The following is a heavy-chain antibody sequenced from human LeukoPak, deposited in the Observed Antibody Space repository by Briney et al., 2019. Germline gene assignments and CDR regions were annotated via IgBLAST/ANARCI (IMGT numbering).Heavy chain of an antibody. CDR3: ARGELRFLNYYYYGMDV. CDR1: GGSISSGGYY. D-gene: IGHD3-3*01. J-gene: IGHJ6*02. CDR2: IYYSGST. Sequence: SETLSLTCTVSGGSISSGGYYWSWIRQHPGKGLEWIGYIYYSGSTYYNPSLKSRVTISVDTSKNQFSLKLSSVTAADTAVYYCARGELRFLNYYYYGMDVWGQGTTVTVSS. V-gene: IGHV4-31*03.